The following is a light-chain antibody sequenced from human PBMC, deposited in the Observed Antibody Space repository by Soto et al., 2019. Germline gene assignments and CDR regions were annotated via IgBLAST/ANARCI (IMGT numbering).Light chain of an antibody. V-gene: IGLV1-47*01. CDR3: AAWDDSLSGHVV. Sequence: QSVLTQPPSASGTPGQRVTISCSGSSSNIGSNSVYWYQQLPGTAPKLLIYRNNQRPSGVPDRFSGSKSGTSASLAISGLRSEDEADYSCAAWDDSLSGHVVFGGGTKLTVL. CDR1: SSNIGSNS. CDR2: RNN. J-gene: IGLJ2*01.